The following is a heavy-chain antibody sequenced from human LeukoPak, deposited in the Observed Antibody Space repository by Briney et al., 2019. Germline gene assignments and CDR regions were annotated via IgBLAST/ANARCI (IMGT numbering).Heavy chain of an antibody. Sequence: PSETLSLTCAVYGGSFSGYYWSWIRQPPGKGLEWIGEINHSGGTNYNPSLKSRVTISVDTSKNQFSLKLSSVTAADTAVYYCARGRIGDYEGYFDYWGQGTLVTVSS. J-gene: IGHJ4*02. D-gene: IGHD4-17*01. CDR2: INHSGGT. CDR1: GGSFSGYY. V-gene: IGHV4-34*01. CDR3: ARGRIGDYEGYFDY.